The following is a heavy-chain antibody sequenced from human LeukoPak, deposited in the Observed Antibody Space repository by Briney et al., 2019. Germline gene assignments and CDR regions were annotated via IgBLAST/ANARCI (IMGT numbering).Heavy chain of an antibody. D-gene: IGHD3-10*01. Sequence: GASVKVSCKASGGTFSSYAISWVRQAPGQGLEWMGRIIPILGIANYAQKFQGRVTITADKSTSTAYMELSSLRSEDTAEYYCARDHIGLRGVIILPENWFDPWGQGTLVTVSS. CDR2: IIPILGIA. J-gene: IGHJ5*02. CDR1: GGTFSSYA. CDR3: ARDHIGLRGVIILPENWFDP. V-gene: IGHV1-69*04.